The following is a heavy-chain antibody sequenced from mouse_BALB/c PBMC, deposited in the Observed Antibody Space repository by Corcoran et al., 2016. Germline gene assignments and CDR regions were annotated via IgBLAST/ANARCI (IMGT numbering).Heavy chain of an antibody. CDR2: INPYNDGT. D-gene: IGHD1-1*01. V-gene: IGHV1-18*01. J-gene: IGHJ1*02. CDR1: GYSFTGYT. CDR3: ARGYGSSGWYVDV. Sequence: EVQLQQSGPELVKPGASMKISCKASGYSFTGYTMNWVKQRHGQGLEWIGLINPYNDGTSYNQKFNGKATLTVDKSSSTAYMELISLTSEDSAVYYGARGYGSSGWYVDVCCVGSEFIVSS.